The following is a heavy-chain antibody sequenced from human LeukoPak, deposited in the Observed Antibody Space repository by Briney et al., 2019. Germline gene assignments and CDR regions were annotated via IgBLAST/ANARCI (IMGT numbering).Heavy chain of an antibody. CDR3: ARPRYSYGPFDY. V-gene: IGHV1-69*13. Sequence: SVKVSCKASGGTFSSYAISWVRQAPGQGLEWMGGIIPIFGTANYAQKFQGRVTITADESTSTAYMELSSLRSEDTAVYYCARPRYSYGPFDYWGQGTLVTVSS. D-gene: IGHD5-18*01. J-gene: IGHJ4*02. CDR2: IIPIFGTA. CDR1: GGTFSSYA.